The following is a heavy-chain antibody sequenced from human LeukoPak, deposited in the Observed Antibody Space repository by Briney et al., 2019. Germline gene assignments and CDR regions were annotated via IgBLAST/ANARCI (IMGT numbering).Heavy chain of an antibody. V-gene: IGHV1-24*01. Sequence: ASVKVSCKVSGYTLTELSMHWVRQAPGKGLEWMGGFDPEDGETIYAQKFQGRVTMTEDTSTDTAYMELSSLRSEDTAVYYCATAAHWEQTLLYMDVWGKGTTVTVSS. D-gene: IGHD1-26*01. CDR2: FDPEDGET. CDR1: GYTLTELS. CDR3: ATAAHWEQTLLYMDV. J-gene: IGHJ6*03.